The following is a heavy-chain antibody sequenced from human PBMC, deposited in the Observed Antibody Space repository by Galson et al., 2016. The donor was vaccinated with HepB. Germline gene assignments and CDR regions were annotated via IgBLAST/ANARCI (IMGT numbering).Heavy chain of an antibody. J-gene: IGHJ6*03. CDR3: ARDLIAAAGRTFYYYYYYMDV. D-gene: IGHD6-13*01. V-gene: IGHV3-21*01. CDR2: ISSSSSDI. CDR1: GFTFSYYS. Sequence: SLRLSCAASGFTFSYYSMNWVRQAPGKGLVWVSSISSSSSDIYYADSAKGRFTISRDNAKNSLYLQMNSLRAEDTAVYYCARDLIAAAGRTFYYYYYYMDVWGKGTTVTVSS.